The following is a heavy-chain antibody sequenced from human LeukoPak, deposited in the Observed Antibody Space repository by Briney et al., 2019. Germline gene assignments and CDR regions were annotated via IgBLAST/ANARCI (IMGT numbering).Heavy chain of an antibody. D-gene: IGHD6-6*01. CDR3: AKVCVQYSSSSDGFDC. CDR2: IWYDGSIT. Sequence: GGSLRLSCAASGFTFNTYGMHWVRQAPGKGLEWVALIWYDGSITYYADSVKGRFTISRDNSKNTLYLQLTSLRAEDTAVYYCAKVCVQYSSSSDGFDCWGQGTLVTVSS. CDR1: GFTFNTYG. J-gene: IGHJ4*02. V-gene: IGHV3-33*06.